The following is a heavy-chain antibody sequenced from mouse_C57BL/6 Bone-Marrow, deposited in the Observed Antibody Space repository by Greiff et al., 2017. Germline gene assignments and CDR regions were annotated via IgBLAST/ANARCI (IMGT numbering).Heavy chain of an antibody. CDR1: GFNINNTY. J-gene: IGHJ3*01. CDR2: IDPANGDT. V-gene: IGHV14-3*01. CDR3: ARGDLRNVSAY. Sequence: EVQLQQSVAELVRPGASVKLSCTASGFNINNTYMHWVKQRPEQGLEWIGRIDPANGDTKYAPKFQGKATLTADTSSTTAYLQLSSLTSEDTAVYYCARGDLRNVSAYWGQGTLVTVSA. D-gene: IGHD2-1*01.